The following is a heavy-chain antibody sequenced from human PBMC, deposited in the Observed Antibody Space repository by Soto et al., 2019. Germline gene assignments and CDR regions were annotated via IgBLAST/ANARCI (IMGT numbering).Heavy chain of an antibody. CDR2: IIPIFGTA. D-gene: IGHD2-2*01. Sequence: QVQLVQSGAEVKKPGSSVKVSCKASGGTFSSYAISWVRQAPGQGLEWMGGIIPIFGTANYAQKFQGRVTFTGDESTSPAYLELSSLRGEDTAGYSCARAVLGYCSSTSCSPFDYWGQGTLVTVSS. CDR3: ARAVLGYCSSTSCSPFDY. CDR1: GGTFSSYA. V-gene: IGHV1-69*01. J-gene: IGHJ4*02.